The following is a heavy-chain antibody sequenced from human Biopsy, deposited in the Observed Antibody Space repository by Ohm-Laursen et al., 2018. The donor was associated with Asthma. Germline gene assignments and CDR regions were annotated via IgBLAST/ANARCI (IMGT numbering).Heavy chain of an antibody. D-gene: IGHD1-20*01. CDR3: ARAAITGIRGRFDP. CDR1: GGSISGYY. CDR2: IDQSGYT. J-gene: IGHJ5*02. V-gene: IGHV4-34*01. Sequence: SDTLSLTCTVSGGSISGYYWNWIRQPPGKGLEWIGEIDQSGYTNYNPSLKSRVTISADTSKNQFHLNLSSVTAADTAVYFCARAAITGIRGRFDPWGQGTQVTVSS.